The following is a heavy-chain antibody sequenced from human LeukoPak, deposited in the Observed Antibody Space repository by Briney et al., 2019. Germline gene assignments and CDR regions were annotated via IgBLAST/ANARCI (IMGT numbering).Heavy chain of an antibody. V-gene: IGHV4-59*01. CDR3: ARDLSNYGSRWFDP. Sequence: PSETLSLTCTVSGGSISSYYWSWIRQPPGKGLEWIGYIYYSGSTNYNPSLKSRATISVDTSKNQFSLKLSSVTAADTAVYYCARDLSNYGSRWFDPWGQGTLVTVP. CDR1: GGSISSYY. CDR2: IYYSGST. D-gene: IGHD3-10*01. J-gene: IGHJ5*02.